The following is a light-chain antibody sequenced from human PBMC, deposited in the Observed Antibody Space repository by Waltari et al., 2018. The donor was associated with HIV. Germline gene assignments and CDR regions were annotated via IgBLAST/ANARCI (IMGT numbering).Light chain of an antibody. CDR3: QQYYSTPYT. J-gene: IGKJ2*01. V-gene: IGKV4-1*01. CDR2: WAS. CDR1: KSVLYSSHNKNY. Sequence: DIVMTQSPDSLAVCLGERATITSKYTKSVLYSSHNKNYLAWYQQKPGQPPKLLIYWASTRESGVPDRFSGSGSGTDFTLTISSLQAEDVTVYYCQQYYSTPYTFGQGTKLEIK.